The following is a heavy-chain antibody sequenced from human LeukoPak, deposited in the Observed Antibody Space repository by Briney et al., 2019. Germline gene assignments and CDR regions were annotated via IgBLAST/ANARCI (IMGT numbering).Heavy chain of an antibody. CDR2: ISYSGST. CDR3: ARDLGYCTSTSCRYFDF. CDR1: GGSISSGGYY. D-gene: IGHD2-2*01. J-gene: IGHJ4*02. Sequence: SETLSLTCTVSGGSISSGGYYWSWLRQHPGRGLEWIGYISYSGSTYYNPSLKSRVTISVDTSRNQFSLKLSSVTAADTAVYYCARDLGYCTSTSCRYFDFWGQGTLVTVSS. V-gene: IGHV4-31*03.